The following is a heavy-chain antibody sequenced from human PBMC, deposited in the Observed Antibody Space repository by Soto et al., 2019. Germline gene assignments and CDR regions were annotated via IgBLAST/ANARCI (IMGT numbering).Heavy chain of an antibody. D-gene: IGHD3-22*01. CDR2: ISGSGGST. Sequence: GGSLRLSCAASGFTFSSYAMSWVRQAPGKGLEWVSAISGSGGSTYYADSVKGRFTISRDNSKNTLFLQMNILRAEDTSVYYCAANRGYNYYYGMDVWGQGTTVTVSS. CDR3: AANRGYNYYYGMDV. V-gene: IGHV3-23*01. CDR1: GFTFSSYA. J-gene: IGHJ6*02.